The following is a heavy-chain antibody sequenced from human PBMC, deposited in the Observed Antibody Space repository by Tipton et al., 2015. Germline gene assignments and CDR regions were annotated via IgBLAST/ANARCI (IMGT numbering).Heavy chain of an antibody. CDR1: GGFISTSLYY. J-gene: IGHJ6*02. CDR3: ARGHYVSRMDV. Sequence: TLSLTCTVSGGFISTSLYYWSWIRQPPGKGLEWIGYIYYSGSANYNPSLKSLVTISVDTSKNQFSLKLSSVTAADTAVYYCARGHYVSRMDVWGQGATVTVSS. D-gene: IGHD3-10*02. V-gene: IGHV4-61*01. CDR2: IYYSGSA.